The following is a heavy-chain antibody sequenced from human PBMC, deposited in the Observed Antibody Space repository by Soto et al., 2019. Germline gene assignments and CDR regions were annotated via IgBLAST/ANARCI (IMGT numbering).Heavy chain of an antibody. CDR2: IIPMFGTA. V-gene: IGHV1-69*06. CDR3: ARSVGVTTLTYLDF. CDR1: GGTFSSHG. J-gene: IGHJ4*02. Sequence: QVHLVQSGAEVKKPGSSVKVSCKASGGTFSSHGISWVRQVPGQGLEWMGGIIPMFGTATSTQNFQGRLTITADKSTSTAYIGLSSLTSEDTAVYFCARSVGVTTLTYLDFWVQRTLVTVSS. D-gene: IGHD2-8*01.